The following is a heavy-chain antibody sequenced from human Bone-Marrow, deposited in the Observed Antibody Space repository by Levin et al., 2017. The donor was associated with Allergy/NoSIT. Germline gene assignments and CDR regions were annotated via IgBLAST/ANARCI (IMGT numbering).Heavy chain of an antibody. CDR3: ARTCPHRGSYLGYDEFDM. V-gene: IGHV2-70*01. CDR2: IDWDDDK. Sequence: SGPTLVKPTQTLTLTCTFSGFSLNTRGMCVSWIRQPPGKAPEWLALIDWDDDKYYRTSLKTRLTISKDTSKNQVVLTMTNLAPLDTATYYCARTCPHRGSYLGYDEFDMWGQGTMVTVSS. D-gene: IGHD1-26*01. CDR1: GFSLNTRGMC. J-gene: IGHJ3*02.